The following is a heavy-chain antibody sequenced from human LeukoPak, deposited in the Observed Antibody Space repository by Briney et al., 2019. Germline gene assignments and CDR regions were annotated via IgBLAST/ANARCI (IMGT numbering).Heavy chain of an antibody. D-gene: IGHD3-22*01. J-gene: IGHJ4*02. CDR1: GGSISSSSYY. CDR3: ARDKGGDSSGYYPGD. CDR2: IYYSGST. Sequence: SETLSLTCTVSGGSISSSSYYWGWIRQPPGKGLEWIGSIYYSGSTYYNPSHKSRVTISVDTSKNQFSLKLSSVTAADTAVYYCARDKGGDSSGYYPGDWGQGTLVTVSS. V-gene: IGHV4-39*07.